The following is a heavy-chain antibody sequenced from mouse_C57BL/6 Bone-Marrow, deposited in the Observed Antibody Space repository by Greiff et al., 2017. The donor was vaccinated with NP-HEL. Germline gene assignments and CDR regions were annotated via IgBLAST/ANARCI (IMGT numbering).Heavy chain of an antibody. CDR2: IHPNSGST. Sequence: QVQLQQPGAELVKPGASVKLSCKASGYTFTSYWMHWVKQRLGQGLEWIGMIHPNSGSTNYNEKFKSKATLTVDKSSSTAYMQLSSLTSEDSAVYYCARSWLLPFAYWGRGTLVTVSA. V-gene: IGHV1-64*01. CDR1: GYTFTSYW. CDR3: ARSWLLPFAY. J-gene: IGHJ3*01. D-gene: IGHD2-3*01.